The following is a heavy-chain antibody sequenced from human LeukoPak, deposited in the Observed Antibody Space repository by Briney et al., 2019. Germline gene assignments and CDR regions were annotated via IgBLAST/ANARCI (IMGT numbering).Heavy chain of an antibody. CDR1: GYTFTSYG. Sequence: ASVKVSCKASGYTFTSYGISWVRQAPGQGLEWMGWISAYNGNTNYAQKLQGRVTMTTDTSTSTAYMELRSLRSDDTAVYSCAKGKLRAWYPLFHFDYWGQGTLVTVSS. D-gene: IGHD6-13*01. J-gene: IGHJ4*02. V-gene: IGHV1-18*01. CDR3: AKGKLRAWYPLFHFDY. CDR2: ISAYNGNT.